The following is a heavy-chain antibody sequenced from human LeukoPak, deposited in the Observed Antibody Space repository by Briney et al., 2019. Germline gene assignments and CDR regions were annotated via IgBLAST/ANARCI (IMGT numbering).Heavy chain of an antibody. J-gene: IGHJ4*02. CDR2: ISYDGSNK. V-gene: IGHV3-30*18. Sequence: GGSLRLSCAASGFTFSSYGTHWVRQAPGKGLEWVAVISYDGSNKYYADSVKGRFTISRDNSKNTLYLQMNSLRAEDTAVYYCAKMVAARNFDYWGQGTLVTVSS. CDR1: GFTFSSYG. D-gene: IGHD6-6*01. CDR3: AKMVAARNFDY.